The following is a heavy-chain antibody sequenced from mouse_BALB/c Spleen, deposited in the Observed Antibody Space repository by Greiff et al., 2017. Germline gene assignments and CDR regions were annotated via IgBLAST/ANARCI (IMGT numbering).Heavy chain of an antibody. V-gene: IGHV2-2*02. J-gene: IGHJ4*01. CDR3: ARSYYRYSYAMDY. D-gene: IGHD2-14*01. CDR2: IWSGGST. Sequence: VKLVESGPGLVQPSQSLSITCTVSGFSLTSYGVHWVRQSPGKGLEWLGVIWSGGSTDYNAAFISRLSISKDNSKSQVFFKMNSLQANDTAIYYCARSYYRYSYAMDYWGQGTSVTVSS. CDR1: GFSLTSYG.